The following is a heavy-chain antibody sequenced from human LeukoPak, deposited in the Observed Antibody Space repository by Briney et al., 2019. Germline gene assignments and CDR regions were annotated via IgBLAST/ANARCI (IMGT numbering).Heavy chain of an antibody. CDR3: ARHGGLYYFDD. V-gene: IGHV4-59*08. Sequence: SETLSLTCAASGGSISSYYWSWIRQPPGKGLEWVGYIYYSGNTNYNPSLKSRVTISVDTSKNQFSLKLSSVTAADTAVYYCARHGGLYYFDDWGQGTLVTVSS. D-gene: IGHD3-16*01. CDR1: GGSISSYY. CDR2: IYYSGNT. J-gene: IGHJ4*02.